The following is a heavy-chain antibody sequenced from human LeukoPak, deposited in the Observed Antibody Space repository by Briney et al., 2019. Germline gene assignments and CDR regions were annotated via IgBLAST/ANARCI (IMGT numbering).Heavy chain of an antibody. V-gene: IGHV5-51*07. CDR2: IYPGDSDI. J-gene: IGHJ4*02. Sequence: GESLKISCQASGYSFSNYWIGWVHQLPDKGLKWMAIIYPGDSDIRYSPSFQGRVTISADKSINTAYLQWSSLEASDTAIYYCARLQSLATPAFFFESWGQGTLVTVSS. CDR1: GYSFSNYW. CDR3: ARLQSLATPAFFFES.